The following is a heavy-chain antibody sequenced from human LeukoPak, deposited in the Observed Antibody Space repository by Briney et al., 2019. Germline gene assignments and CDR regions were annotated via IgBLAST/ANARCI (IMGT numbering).Heavy chain of an antibody. Sequence: SETLSLTCTVSGGSISSGDYYWSWIRQPPGKGLEWIGYIYYSGSTYHNPSLKSRVTISVDTSKNQFSLKLSSVTAADTAVYYCARVCTNGVCYPSVDYWGQGTLVTVSS. D-gene: IGHD2-8*01. CDR1: GGSISSGDYY. J-gene: IGHJ4*02. CDR2: IYYSGST. CDR3: ARVCTNGVCYPSVDY. V-gene: IGHV4-30-4*08.